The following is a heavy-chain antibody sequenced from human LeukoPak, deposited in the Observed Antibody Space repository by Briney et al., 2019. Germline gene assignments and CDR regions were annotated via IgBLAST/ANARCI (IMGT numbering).Heavy chain of an antibody. CDR1: GFTFSSYE. D-gene: IGHD1-14*01. CDR3: ARDRKSVPDY. CDR2: LCSSGSTI. Sequence: GGSLRLSCAASGFTFSSYEMNWVRQAPGQGLEWVSYLCSSGSTIYYADSVKGRFTISRDNAKNSLYLQMNSLRAEDTAVYYCARDRKSVPDYSGQGTLVTVSS. V-gene: IGHV3-48*03. J-gene: IGHJ4*02.